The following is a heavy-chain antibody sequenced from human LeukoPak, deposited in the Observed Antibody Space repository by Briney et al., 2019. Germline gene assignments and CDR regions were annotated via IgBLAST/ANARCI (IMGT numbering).Heavy chain of an antibody. CDR2: IIPIFGTA. D-gene: IGHD3-10*01. CDR1: GGTFSSYA. CDR3: ASQYHGSGGGNWFDP. J-gene: IGHJ5*02. Sequence: ASVKVSCKASGGTFSSYAISWVRQAPGQGLEWMGGIIPIFGTANYAQKFQGRVTITADESTSTAYMELSSLRSEDTAVYYCASQYHGSGGGNWFDPWGQGTLVTVSS. V-gene: IGHV1-69*13.